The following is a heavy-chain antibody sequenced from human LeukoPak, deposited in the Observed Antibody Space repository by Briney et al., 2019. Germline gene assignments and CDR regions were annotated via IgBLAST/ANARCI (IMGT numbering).Heavy chain of an antibody. CDR3: ARGGGGAKPGNGFDP. CDR1: GGSFSGYH. V-gene: IGHV4-34*01. CDR2: INHSGST. D-gene: IGHD3-16*01. Sequence: SETLSLTCAVYGGSFSGYHWSWIRQPPGKGLEWIGEINHSGSTNYNPSLKSRVTISEDTSKNQFSLKMSSVTAADTAVYYCARGGGGAKPGNGFDPWGQGILVTVSS. J-gene: IGHJ5*02.